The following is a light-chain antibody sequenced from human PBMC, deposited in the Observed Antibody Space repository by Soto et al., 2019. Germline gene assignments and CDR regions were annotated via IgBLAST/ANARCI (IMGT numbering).Light chain of an antibody. CDR3: HHYGSAPWT. Sequence: EIVLTQSPGTLSLSPGERATLSCRASHSVGDNLLAWYHQSPGQAPRLLIYGASSRATGIPDRFSGSGSGTDFTLTIDRLEPEDFALYFCHHYGSAPWTFGQGTEVEIK. CDR1: HSVGDNL. V-gene: IGKV3-20*01. CDR2: GAS. J-gene: IGKJ1*01.